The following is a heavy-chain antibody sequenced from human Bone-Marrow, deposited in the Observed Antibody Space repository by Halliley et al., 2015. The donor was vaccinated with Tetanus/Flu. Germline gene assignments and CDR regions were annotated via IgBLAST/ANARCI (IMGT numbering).Heavy chain of an antibody. Sequence: SSISSTSNYIYYTDSVQGRFTIFRDNAKNSLFLQMSSLRAEDTALYYCARAGSGGWEVVDAFDLWGQGTMVTVS. J-gene: IGHJ3*01. CDR3: ARAGSGGWEVVDAFDL. V-gene: IGHV3-21*05. CDR2: ISSTSNYI. D-gene: IGHD6-19*01.